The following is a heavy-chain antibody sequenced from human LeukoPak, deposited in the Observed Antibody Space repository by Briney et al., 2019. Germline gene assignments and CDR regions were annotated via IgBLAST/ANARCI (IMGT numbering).Heavy chain of an antibody. J-gene: IGHJ3*02. Sequence: GGSLRLSCAASGFTFSTYSMNWVRQAPGKGLEWVSYISSSTSTIYYAGSVKGRFTISRDNAKNSLYLQMNSLRAEDTAVYYCARGGGSYGHDAFDIWGQGTMVTVS. V-gene: IGHV3-48*01. D-gene: IGHD3-16*01. CDR1: GFTFSTYS. CDR2: ISSSTSTI. CDR3: ARGGGSYGHDAFDI.